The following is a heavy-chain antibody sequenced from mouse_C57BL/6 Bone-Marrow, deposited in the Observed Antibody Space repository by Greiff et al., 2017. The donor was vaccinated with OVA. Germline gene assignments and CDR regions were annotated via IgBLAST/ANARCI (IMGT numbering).Heavy chain of an antibody. J-gene: IGHJ2*01. CDR1: GFTFSSYA. CDR2: ISDSGSYT. D-gene: IGHD6-1*02. CDR3: ARVAQTANYFDY. Sequence: DVKLQESGGGLVKPGGSLKLSCAASGFTFSSYAMSWVRQTPEKRLEWVATISDSGSYTYYPDNVKGRFTISRDNDKNNLYLQMSHLTSEYTAMYYCARVAQTANYFDYWGQGTTLTVSS. V-gene: IGHV5-4*03.